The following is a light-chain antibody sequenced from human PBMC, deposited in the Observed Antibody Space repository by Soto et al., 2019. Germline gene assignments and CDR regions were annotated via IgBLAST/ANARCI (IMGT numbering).Light chain of an antibody. Sequence: QSVLTQPPSASGTPGQRVTVSCSGSSSNIRLNTVNWYQHLPGTAPKLLIYNSDQRPSGVPDRISGSKSGTSASLAIGGLQSEDEADYYCAAWDDSLNGFFVFGTGTKLTVL. J-gene: IGLJ1*01. CDR1: SSNIRLNT. CDR2: NSD. V-gene: IGLV1-44*01. CDR3: AAWDDSLNGFFV.